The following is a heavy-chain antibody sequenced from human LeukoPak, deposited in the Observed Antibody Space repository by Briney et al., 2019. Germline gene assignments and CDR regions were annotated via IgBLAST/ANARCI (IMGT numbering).Heavy chain of an antibody. CDR3: ARVDRSAEYFQH. CDR2: IYYSGST. CDR1: VGPISSYY. Sequence: SKTRSFTGPVSVGPISSYYWSGIRQPPGKGLKGIGYIYYSGSTNYNPSLKSRVTISVDTSKNQFSLKLSPVTAADTAVYYCARVDRSAEYFQHWGQGTLVTVSS. V-gene: IGHV4-59*01. D-gene: IGHD3-22*01. J-gene: IGHJ1*01.